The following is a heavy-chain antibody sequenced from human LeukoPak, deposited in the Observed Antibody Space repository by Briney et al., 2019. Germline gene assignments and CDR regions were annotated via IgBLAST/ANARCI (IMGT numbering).Heavy chain of an antibody. J-gene: IGHJ4*02. D-gene: IGHD3-9*01. CDR1: GGSISSSSYY. CDR3: ARLIGDILTGYSHDY. Sequence: PSQTLSLTCTVSGGSISSSSYYWGWIRQPPGKGLEWIGSIYYSGSTYYNPSLKSRVTISVDTSKNQFSLKLSSVTAADTAVYYCARLIGDILTGYSHDYWGQGTLVTVSS. V-gene: IGHV4-39*01. CDR2: IYYSGST.